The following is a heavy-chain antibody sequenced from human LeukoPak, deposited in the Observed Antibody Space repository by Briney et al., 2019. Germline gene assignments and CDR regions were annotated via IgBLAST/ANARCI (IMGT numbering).Heavy chain of an antibody. J-gene: IGHJ4*02. CDR1: GFTFSSYS. V-gene: IGHV3-21*01. Sequence: PGGYLRLSCAASGFTFSSYSMNWVRQAPGKGLEWVSSISSSSSYIYYADSVKGRFTISRDNAKNSLYLQMNSLRAEDTAVYYCARVTWSSSSCFEYWGQGTLVTVSS. CDR2: ISSSSSYI. CDR3: ARVTWSSSSCFEY. D-gene: IGHD6-13*01.